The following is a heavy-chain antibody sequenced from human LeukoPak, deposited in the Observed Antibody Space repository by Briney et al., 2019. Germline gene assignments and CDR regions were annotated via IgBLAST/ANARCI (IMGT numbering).Heavy chain of an antibody. CDR2: IIPIFGTA. Sequence: SVKVSCKASGGTFSSYAISWVRQAPGQGLEWMGWIIPIFGTANYAQKFQGRVTITADKSTSTAYMELSSLRSEDTAVYFCARSFGSDYDYYYYFMDVWGKGTTVTVSS. D-gene: IGHD5-12*01. CDR3: ARSFGSDYDYYYYFMDV. CDR1: GGTFSSYA. V-gene: IGHV1-69*06. J-gene: IGHJ6*03.